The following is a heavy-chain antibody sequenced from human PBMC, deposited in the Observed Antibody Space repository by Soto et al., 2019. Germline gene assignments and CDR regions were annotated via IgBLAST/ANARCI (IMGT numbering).Heavy chain of an antibody. Sequence: ESGGGLVQPGGSLRLSCAASGFTVSTYYMTWVRQAPGMGLEWVSVIYTGGTTYYADSVKGRFTISRDNSKNTLYLQMHSLRAEDTAVYYCARVESGYDYYYYYYMDLWGKGTTVTVSS. J-gene: IGHJ6*03. V-gene: IGHV3-66*01. CDR2: IYTGGTT. D-gene: IGHD5-12*01. CDR3: ARVESGYDYYYYYYMDL. CDR1: GFTVSTYY.